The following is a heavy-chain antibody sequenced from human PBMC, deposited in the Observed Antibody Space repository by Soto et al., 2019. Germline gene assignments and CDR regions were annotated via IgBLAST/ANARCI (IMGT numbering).Heavy chain of an antibody. Sequence: ASVKVSCKASGYTLTGYYMHWVRQAPGQGLEWMGWINPNNGGTNYAQKFQGRVTMTRDTSTSTAYMELSSLRSDDTAVYYCARGNILTGLDYWGQGTLVTVSS. D-gene: IGHD3-9*01. CDR2: INPNNGGT. CDR3: ARGNILTGLDY. J-gene: IGHJ4*02. CDR1: GYTLTGYY. V-gene: IGHV1-2*02.